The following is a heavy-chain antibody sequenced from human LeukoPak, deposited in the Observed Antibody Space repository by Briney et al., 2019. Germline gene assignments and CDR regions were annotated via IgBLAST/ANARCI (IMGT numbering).Heavy chain of an antibody. D-gene: IGHD6-19*01. Sequence: GESLKISCATSGFRFSSYDIHWVRQAPGKGLEWVTFIESDGTKEYYADSVKGRFTISRDNSKNTVYVQMNTLRAEDTAVYYCAKEGSGWYYLAYWGQGTVVTVSS. V-gene: IGHV3-30*02. CDR2: IESDGTKE. CDR1: GFRFSSYD. J-gene: IGHJ4*02. CDR3: AKEGSGWYYLAY.